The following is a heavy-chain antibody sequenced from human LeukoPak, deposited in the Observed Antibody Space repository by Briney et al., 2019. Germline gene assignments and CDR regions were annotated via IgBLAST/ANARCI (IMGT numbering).Heavy chain of an antibody. CDR2: IYNSGNT. D-gene: IGHD5/OR15-5a*01. CDR1: GGSISSYY. Sequence: KTSETLSLTCTVSGGSISSYYWSWIRQPPGKGLEWIAYIYNSGNTNYKPSLKSRVTISVDMSKNQFSLKLSSVTAADTAVYYCARAAVSTRSRVDSWGQGTLVTVSS. J-gene: IGHJ4*02. CDR3: ARAAVSTRSRVDS. V-gene: IGHV4-59*01.